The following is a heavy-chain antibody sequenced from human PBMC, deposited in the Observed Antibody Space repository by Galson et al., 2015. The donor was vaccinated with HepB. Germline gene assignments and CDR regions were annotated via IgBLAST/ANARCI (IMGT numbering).Heavy chain of an antibody. Sequence: PVKVSCQAPGRTFSSYVISWARQAPGQGLEWMGGIIPIFGKANYAQKFQGRVTITADESTSTAYMELSSLRSEVTAADSCAREVYYDSSANNSFDPWGQGTLVTVSS. D-gene: IGHD3-22*01. V-gene: IGHV1-69*13. CDR3: AREVYYDSSANNSFDP. CDR2: IIPIFGKA. J-gene: IGHJ5*02. CDR1: GRTFSSYV.